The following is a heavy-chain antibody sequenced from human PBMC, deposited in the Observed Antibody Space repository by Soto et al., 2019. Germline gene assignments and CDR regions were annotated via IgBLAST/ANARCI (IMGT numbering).Heavy chain of an antibody. Sequence: EVQLVESGGGLVQPGGSLRLSCAASGFTFSSYAMHWVRQAPGKGLEYVSAISSNGGSTYYENSVKGRFTISRDNSKNTLYLQMGSLRAEDMAVYYCARDAPPQLWFGELSSYGMDVWGQGTTVTVSS. D-gene: IGHD3-10*01. V-gene: IGHV3-64*01. CDR2: ISSNGGST. J-gene: IGHJ6*02. CDR3: ARDAPPQLWFGELSSYGMDV. CDR1: GFTFSSYA.